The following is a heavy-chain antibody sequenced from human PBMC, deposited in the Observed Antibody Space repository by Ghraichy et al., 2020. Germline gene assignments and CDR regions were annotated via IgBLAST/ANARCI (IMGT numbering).Heavy chain of an antibody. J-gene: IGHJ3*02. D-gene: IGHD3-10*01. CDR1: GFTFNIYA. CDR3: ARGSGSGAFDI. Sequence: LSLTCAASGFTFNIYAMNWVRQAPGKGLEWVSTITGSGVTTYYADSVKGRFTISRDNSKSTLYLQMNSLRAEDTAVYYCARGSGSGAFDIWGQGTMVTVSS. V-gene: IGHV3-23*01. CDR2: ITGSGVTT.